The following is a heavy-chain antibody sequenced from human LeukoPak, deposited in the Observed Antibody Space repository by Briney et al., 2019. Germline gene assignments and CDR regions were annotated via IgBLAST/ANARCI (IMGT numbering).Heavy chain of an antibody. CDR2: INPNSGGT. CDR1: GYTFTGYY. J-gene: IGHJ4*02. V-gene: IGHV1-2*02. CDR3: ARDFIRRVPRDTALGY. Sequence: VASVKVSCKASGYTFTGYYMHWVRQAPGQGLEWMGWINPNSGGTNYAQKFQGRVTMTRDTSISTAYMELSRLRSDDTAVYYCARDFIRRVPRDTALGYWGQGTLVTVSS. D-gene: IGHD5-18*01.